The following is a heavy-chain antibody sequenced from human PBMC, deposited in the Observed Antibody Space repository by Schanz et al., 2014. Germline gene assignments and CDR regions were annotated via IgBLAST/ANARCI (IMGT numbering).Heavy chain of an antibody. V-gene: IGHV3-7*03. CDR2: IKRDGSEK. Sequence: EVQLLESGGGLVQPGGSLRLSCAASGFTFSGFWMTWVRQAPGKGLEWVANIKRDGSEKNYLDSVKGRFTISRDNAKNTLYLQMNSLRAEDTAVYYCAKDRSWDYDSSGYFDYWGQGTLVTVSS. CDR1: GFTFSGFW. CDR3: AKDRSWDYDSSGYFDY. D-gene: IGHD3-22*01. J-gene: IGHJ4*02.